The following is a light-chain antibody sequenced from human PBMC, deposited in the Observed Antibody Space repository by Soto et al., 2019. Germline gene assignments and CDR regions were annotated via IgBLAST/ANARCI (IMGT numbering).Light chain of an antibody. V-gene: IGLV1-47*01. Sequence: QAVVTQPPSASGTPGQRVTISCSGSSSNIGSNYVYWYQQLPGTAPKLLIYRNNQRPSGVPDRFSGSKSGPSASLAISGVRSEDEADYYCTAWDETLRGPLFGGGTKLTVL. J-gene: IGLJ2*01. CDR3: TAWDETLRGPL. CDR1: SSNIGSNY. CDR2: RNN.